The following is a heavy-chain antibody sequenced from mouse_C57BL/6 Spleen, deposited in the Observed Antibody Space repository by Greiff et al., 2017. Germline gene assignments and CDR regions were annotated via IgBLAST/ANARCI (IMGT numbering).Heavy chain of an antibody. V-gene: IGHV1-50*01. Sequence: QVQLQQSGAELVKPGASVKLSCKASGYTFTSYWMQWVKQRPGQGLEWIGEIDPSDSYTNYNQKFKGKATLTVDTSSSTAYMQLSSLTSEDSAVYYCARYPIYYYGSSYWYFDVWGTGTTVTVAS. J-gene: IGHJ1*03. CDR2: IDPSDSYT. CDR1: GYTFTSYW. CDR3: ARYPIYYYGSSYWYFDV. D-gene: IGHD1-1*01.